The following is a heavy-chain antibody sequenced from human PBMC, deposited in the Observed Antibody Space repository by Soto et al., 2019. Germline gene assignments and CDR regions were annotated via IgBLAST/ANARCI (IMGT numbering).Heavy chain of an antibody. CDR2: IRSNADGGTA. J-gene: IGHJ4*02. V-gene: IGHV3-15*07. Sequence: EVQLVESGGGLVKPGGSLRLSCAASGFTFSNAWMNWVRQAPGKGLEWVGRIRSNADGGTADYAAPVKGRFTFSSDDSQNTLFLQMNSLKTEDTAVYFCTTSISGLVTGHWGQGTLVTVSS. CDR1: GFTFSNAW. CDR3: TTSISGLVTGH. D-gene: IGHD3-3*01.